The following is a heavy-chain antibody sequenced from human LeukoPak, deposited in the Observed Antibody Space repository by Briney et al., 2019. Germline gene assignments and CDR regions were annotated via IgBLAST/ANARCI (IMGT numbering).Heavy chain of an antibody. CDR3: AKDLFSYGSGSYYNRIYDY. CDR1: GFTFSSYA. J-gene: IGHJ4*02. V-gene: IGHV3-23*01. D-gene: IGHD3-10*01. CDR2: ISGSGGST. Sequence: GGSLRLSCAASGFTFSSYAMSWVRQAPGKGLECVSAISGSGGSTYYADSVKGRFTISRDNSKNTLYLQMNSLRAEDTAVYYCAKDLFSYGSGSYYNRIYDYWGQGTLVTVSS.